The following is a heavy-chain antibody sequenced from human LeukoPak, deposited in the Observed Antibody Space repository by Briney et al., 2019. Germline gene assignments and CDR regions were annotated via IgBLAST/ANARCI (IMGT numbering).Heavy chain of an antibody. J-gene: IGHJ4*02. CDR2: LSAYNGNT. D-gene: IGHD2-2*01. Sequence: ASVKVSFKASGYTFTSYGISWVRQAPGQGLEWMGWLSAYNGNTNYAQKLQGRVTMTTDTSTSTAYMELRSLRSDDTAVYYCVRDAGFYCSSTSCYEIDYWGQGTLVTVSS. CDR3: VRDAGFYCSSTSCYEIDY. CDR1: GYTFTSYG. V-gene: IGHV1-18*01.